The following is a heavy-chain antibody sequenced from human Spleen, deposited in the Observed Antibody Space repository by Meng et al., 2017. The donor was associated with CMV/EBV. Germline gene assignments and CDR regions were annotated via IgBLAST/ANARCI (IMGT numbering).Heavy chain of an antibody. CDR3: ARVDTAYDFPFDY. Sequence: GESLKISCVASGFAFSDYYMTWIRQAPGRGLEWLSYISSSGHVRYYADSVRGRFTISRDNAKNSLYLQMNSLRADDTAVYYCARVDTAYDFPFDYWGQGTLVTVSS. D-gene: IGHD5-12*01. CDR1: GFAFSDYY. J-gene: IGHJ4*02. V-gene: IGHV3-11*01. CDR2: ISSSGHVR.